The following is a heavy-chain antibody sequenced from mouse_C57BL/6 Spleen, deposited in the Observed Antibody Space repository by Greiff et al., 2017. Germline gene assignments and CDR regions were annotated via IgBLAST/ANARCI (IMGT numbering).Heavy chain of an antibody. CDR1: GYTFTDYE. J-gene: IGHJ1*03. Sequence: QVQLQQSGAELVRPGASVTLSCKASGYTFTDYEMHWVKQTPVHGLEWIGAIDPEPGGTAYNQKFKGKAILTADKSSSTAYMELRSLTSEDSAVYYCTRRDYYEDWYFDVWGTGTTVTVSS. D-gene: IGHD1-1*01. CDR2: IDPEPGGT. CDR3: TRRDYYEDWYFDV. V-gene: IGHV1-15*01.